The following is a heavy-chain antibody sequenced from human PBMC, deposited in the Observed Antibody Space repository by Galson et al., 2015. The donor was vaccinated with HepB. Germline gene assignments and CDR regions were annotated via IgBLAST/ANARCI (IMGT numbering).Heavy chain of an antibody. V-gene: IGHV1-46*01. CDR3: AREGGDITRGGVSSAGDY. CDR2: ISPSGDIT. J-gene: IGHJ4*02. D-gene: IGHD3-16*01. CDR1: GFTFTNYA. Sequence: SVKVSCKASGFTFTNYAMHWVRQAPGQGLEWVGKISPSGDITYYARKFRGTVTMTRDTSTRTVYMELTSLRSEDTAIYYCAREGGDITRGGVSSAGDYWGQGTLVTVSS.